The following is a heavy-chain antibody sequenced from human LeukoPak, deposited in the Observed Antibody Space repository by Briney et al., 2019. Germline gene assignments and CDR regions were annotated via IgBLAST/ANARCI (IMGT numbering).Heavy chain of an antibody. D-gene: IGHD3-22*01. CDR1: GYTLTDSY. CDR2: INPNSGGT. CDR3: ARVGYYESSGYYEY. J-gene: IGHJ4*02. Sequence: ASVKVSCKASGYTLTDSYMHWVRQAPGEGVEWMGRINPNSGGTNYAQKFQGRVTMTRDTSISTVYMELSRLRSDDTAVYYCARVGYYESSGYYEYWGQGTLVTVSS. V-gene: IGHV1-2*02.